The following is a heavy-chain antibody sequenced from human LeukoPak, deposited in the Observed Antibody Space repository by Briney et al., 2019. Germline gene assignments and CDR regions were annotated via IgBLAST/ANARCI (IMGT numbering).Heavy chain of an antibody. CDR3: AKRGVVIRVILVGFQKEAYYFDS. D-gene: IGHD3-22*01. J-gene: IGHJ4*02. CDR1: GITLSNYG. V-gene: IGHV3-23*01. Sequence: PGGSLRLSCAVSGITLSNYGMSWVRQAPGKGLEWVAGISCSGGGTNYADSVKGRFTISRDNPKNTLYLQMNSLRAEDTAVYFCAKRGVVIRVILVGFQKEAYYFDSWGQGALVTVSS. CDR2: ISCSGGGT.